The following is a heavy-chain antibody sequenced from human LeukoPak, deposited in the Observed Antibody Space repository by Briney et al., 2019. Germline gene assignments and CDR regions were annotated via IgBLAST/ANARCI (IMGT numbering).Heavy chain of an antibody. J-gene: IGHJ4*02. V-gene: IGHV3-21*01. CDR2: ISSSSSYI. D-gene: IGHD3-22*01. CDR3: ASRHYYDSSGYWDLDY. CDR1: GFTFSSYS. Sequence: GGSLRLSCAASGFTFSSYSMNWVRQAPGKGLEWVSSISSSSSYIHYAGSVKGRFTISRDNAKNSLYLQMNSLRAEDTAVYYCASRHYYDSSGYWDLDYWGQGTLVTVSP.